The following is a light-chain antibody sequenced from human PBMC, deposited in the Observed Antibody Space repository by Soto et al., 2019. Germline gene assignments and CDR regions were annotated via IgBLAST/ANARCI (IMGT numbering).Light chain of an antibody. CDR2: EVS. V-gene: IGLV2-14*01. Sequence: QSVLTQPASVSGSPGQSITISCTGTSSDVGGYNYVSGYQQHPGKAPKLMIYEVSHQPSGVSNRFSGSKSGNTASLPISGLQAEDEADYYCSSYTSSSIDYVFGTGIKLTVL. CDR1: SSDVGGYNY. J-gene: IGLJ1*01. CDR3: SSYTSSSIDYV.